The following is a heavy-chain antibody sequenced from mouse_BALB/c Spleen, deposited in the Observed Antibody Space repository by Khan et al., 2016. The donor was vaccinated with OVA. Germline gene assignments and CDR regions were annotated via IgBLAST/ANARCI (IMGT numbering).Heavy chain of an antibody. V-gene: IGHV2-6-1*01. J-gene: IGHJ4*01. D-gene: IGHD2-10*01. CDR2: IWSYGST. CDR3: ARQPYYHYYVMDY. CDR1: GFSLTNYC. Sequence: VQLKQSGPGLMAPSQSLSITCTISGFSLTNYCLHWVRLPPGKGLEWLVIIWSYGSTTTYSALKSRLSISKDNSKIQVFLKMNSLQTDDTAMYYCARQPYYHYYVMDYWGQGTSVTVSS.